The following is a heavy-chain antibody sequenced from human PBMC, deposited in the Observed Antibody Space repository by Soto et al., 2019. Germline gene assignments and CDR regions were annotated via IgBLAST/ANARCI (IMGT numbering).Heavy chain of an antibody. V-gene: IGHV3-23*01. Sequence: PGGSLRLSCAASGFTFSSYAMSWVRQAPGKGLEWVSAISGSGGSTYYADSVKGRFTISRDNSKNTLYLQMNSLRAEDTAVYYCAKVILAAGALGYYYYGMDVWGQGTTVTVSS. CDR1: GFTFSSYA. CDR3: AKVILAAGALGYYYYGMDV. D-gene: IGHD7-27*01. J-gene: IGHJ6*02. CDR2: ISGSGGST.